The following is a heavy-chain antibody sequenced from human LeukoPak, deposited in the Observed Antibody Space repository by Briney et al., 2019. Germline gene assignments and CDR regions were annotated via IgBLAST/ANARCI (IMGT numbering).Heavy chain of an antibody. D-gene: IGHD3-22*01. CDR1: GFTFSSYA. CDR2: ISGSGGST. V-gene: IGHV3-23*01. J-gene: IGHJ4*02. CDR3: AKSSSYDSSGYYSSYYFDY. Sequence: GGSLRLSCAASGFTFSSYAMSWVRQAPGKGLEWVSAISGSGGSTYYADSVKGRFTISRDNSKNTLYLQMNSLRAEDTAVYYCAKSSSYDSSGYYSSYYFDYWGQGTLVTVSS.